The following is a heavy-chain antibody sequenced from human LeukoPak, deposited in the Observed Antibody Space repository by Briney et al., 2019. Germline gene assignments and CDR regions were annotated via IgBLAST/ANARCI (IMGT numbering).Heavy chain of an antibody. CDR2: IYPGDSDT. Sequence: GESLQISCKGSGYSFTSYWIGWVRQMPGKGLEWMGIIYPGDSDTRYSPSFQGQVTISADKSISTAYLRWSSLRASDTAMYYCARRVAGSYHDAFDIWGQGTMVTVSS. D-gene: IGHD1-26*01. V-gene: IGHV5-51*01. J-gene: IGHJ3*02. CDR3: ARRVAGSYHDAFDI. CDR1: GYSFTSYW.